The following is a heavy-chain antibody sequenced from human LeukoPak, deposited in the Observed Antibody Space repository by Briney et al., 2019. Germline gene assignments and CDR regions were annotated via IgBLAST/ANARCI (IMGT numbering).Heavy chain of an antibody. V-gene: IGHV3-9*01. D-gene: IGHD3-3*01. CDR1: RFTFDDYV. J-gene: IGHJ4*02. CDR3: TRDSYTREWHSQDEDY. CDR2: ISWNSGII. Sequence: PGGSLRLSCAASRFTFDDYVMHWIRQTPGKGLEWVSGISWNSGIIGQADSVKGRFTTSRDNAKSSVFPQMDNLRAEDTAVYFCTRDSYTREWHSQDEDYWGQGAQVTVSS.